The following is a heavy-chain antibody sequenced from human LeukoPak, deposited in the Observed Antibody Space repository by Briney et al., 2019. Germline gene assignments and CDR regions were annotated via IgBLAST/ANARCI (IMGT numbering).Heavy chain of an antibody. V-gene: IGHV4-59*01. CDR2: IYYSGST. Sequence: SETLSLTCTVSGGSISSYYWSWIRQPPGKGLEWIGYIYYSGSTNYNPSLKSRVTISVDTSKNQFSLKLSSVTAADTAVYYCARGGYSHGYVWGQGTLVTVSS. CDR3: ARGGYSHGYV. CDR1: GGSISSYY. D-gene: IGHD5-18*01. J-gene: IGHJ4*02.